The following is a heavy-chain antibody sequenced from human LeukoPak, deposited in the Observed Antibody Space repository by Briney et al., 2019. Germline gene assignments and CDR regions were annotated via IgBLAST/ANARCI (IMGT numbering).Heavy chain of an antibody. Sequence: SETLSLTCTVSGGSISSYYWSWIRQPPGKGLEWIGYIYYSGSTNYNPPLKSRVTISVDTSKNQFSLKLSSVTAADTAVYYCASGRLYTPFDYWGQGTLVTVSS. CDR1: GGSISSYY. CDR3: ASGRLYTPFDY. CDR2: IYYSGST. D-gene: IGHD2-2*02. V-gene: IGHV4-59*01. J-gene: IGHJ4*02.